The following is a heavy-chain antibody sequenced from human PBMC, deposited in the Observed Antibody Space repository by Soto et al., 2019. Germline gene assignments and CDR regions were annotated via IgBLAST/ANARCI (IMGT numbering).Heavy chain of an antibody. D-gene: IGHD1-26*01. CDR3: ARARGSHGPGYLQH. V-gene: IGHV3-48*01. CDR1: GFIFRNYA. Sequence: GGSLRLSCAASGFIFRNYAMSWVRQAPGKGLEWVSYISSSSSTIFYTDSVKGRFTVSRDNAKNSLYLQMNSLRAEDTAVYYCARARGSHGPGYLQHWGQGTLVTVSS. CDR2: ISSSSSTI. J-gene: IGHJ1*01.